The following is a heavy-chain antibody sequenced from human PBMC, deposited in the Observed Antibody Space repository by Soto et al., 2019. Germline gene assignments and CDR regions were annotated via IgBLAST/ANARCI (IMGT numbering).Heavy chain of an antibody. Sequence: QVQLQQWGAGLLKPSETLSLTCTVNGGSLTGYYWSWIRQPPGKGLEWIGEVKDGGSTNYSPSLRGRVSISADTSKNHFSLKLNSVTAPHMPVYFCSRGQEGILATHWDQGALVTVSS. J-gene: IGHJ4*02. D-gene: IGHD5-12*01. CDR3: SRGQEGILATH. CDR2: VKDGGST. CDR1: GGSLTGYY. V-gene: IGHV4-34*01.